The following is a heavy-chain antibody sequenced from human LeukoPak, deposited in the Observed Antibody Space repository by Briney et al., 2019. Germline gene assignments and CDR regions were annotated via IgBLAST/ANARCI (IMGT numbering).Heavy chain of an antibody. CDR1: GGSFSGYY. Sequence: SETLSLTCAVYGGSFSGYYWSWIRHPAGKGLELIGEINHSGSTNYNPSLKSRVTISVDTSKNQFSLKLSSVTAADTAVYYCARGEWLRSSFDYWGQGTLVTVSS. V-gene: IGHV4-34*01. CDR3: ARGEWLRSSFDY. D-gene: IGHD5-12*01. J-gene: IGHJ4*02. CDR2: INHSGST.